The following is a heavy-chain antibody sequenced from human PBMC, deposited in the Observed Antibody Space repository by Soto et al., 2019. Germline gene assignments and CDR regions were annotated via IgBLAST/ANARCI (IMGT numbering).Heavy chain of an antibody. Sequence: EVQLLESGGGLVQPGGSLRLSCAASGFTLSSYAMSWVRQAPGKGLEWVSGISGSGGTTYYADSVKGRFTISRDNSKNTLYLQMNSLRAEDTAVYYCAKDRTITMVVVPNAFDIWGQGTMVTVSS. J-gene: IGHJ3*02. V-gene: IGHV3-23*01. D-gene: IGHD3-22*01. CDR3: AKDRTITMVVVPNAFDI. CDR2: ISGSGGTT. CDR1: GFTLSSYA.